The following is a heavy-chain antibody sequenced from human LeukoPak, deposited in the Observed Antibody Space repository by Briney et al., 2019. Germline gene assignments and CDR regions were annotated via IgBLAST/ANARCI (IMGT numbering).Heavy chain of an antibody. CDR3: AKDLYSSSSGYFDY. V-gene: IGHV3-9*03. Sequence: GGSLRLSCAASGFTFDDYAMHWVRQAPGKGLEWVSGISWNSGSIGYADSVKGRFTISRDNAKNSLYLQMNSLRAEDMALYYCAKDLYSSSSGYFDYRGQGTLVTVSS. CDR1: GFTFDDYA. CDR2: ISWNSGSI. D-gene: IGHD6-6*01. J-gene: IGHJ4*02.